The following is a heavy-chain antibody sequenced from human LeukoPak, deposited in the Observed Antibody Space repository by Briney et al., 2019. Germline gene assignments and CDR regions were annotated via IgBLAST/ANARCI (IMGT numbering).Heavy chain of an antibody. CDR1: GFTFSDYY. V-gene: IGHV3-11*06. CDR2: ISSSSSYT. D-gene: IGHD1-1*01. CDR3: ARGTGTTAYFDY. J-gene: IGHJ4*02. Sequence: GGSLRLSCEASGFTFSDYYMSWVRHAPGKGLEWVSYISSSSSYTKYADSVKGRFTISRDNAKNSLYLQVNSLRAEDTAVYYCARGTGTTAYFDYWGQGTLVTVSS.